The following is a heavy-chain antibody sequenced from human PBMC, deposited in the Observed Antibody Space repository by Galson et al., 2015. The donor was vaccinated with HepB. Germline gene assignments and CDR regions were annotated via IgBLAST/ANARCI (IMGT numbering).Heavy chain of an antibody. D-gene: IGHD3-16*01. Sequence: SVKVSCKASGYTFTIYTINWLRLAPGQGLEWMGWISGDNANTNYAQKFQGRVTMTTDTSTSTAYMELRSLRSDDTAVYYCARDRWGLGARFDPWGQGTLVTVSS. CDR1: GYTFTIYT. J-gene: IGHJ5*02. V-gene: IGHV1-18*01. CDR3: ARDRWGLGARFDP. CDR2: ISGDNANT.